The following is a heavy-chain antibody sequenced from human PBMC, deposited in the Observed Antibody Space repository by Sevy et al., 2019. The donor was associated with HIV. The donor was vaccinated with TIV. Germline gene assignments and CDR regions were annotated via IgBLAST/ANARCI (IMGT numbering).Heavy chain of an antibody. CDR1: GDSVSSNNAA. CDR3: ARSVAALDFWYFDL. D-gene: IGHD6-19*01. J-gene: IGHJ2*01. V-gene: IGHV6-1*01. CDR2: TYYKSKWYS. Sequence: SQTLSLTCAISGDSVSSNNAAWNWIRQSPSRGLEWLGRTYYKSKWYSHYAVSVKSRMTINPDTSKNQFSLQLNSVTPEDTAMYYCARSVAALDFWYFDLWGRGTLVSVSS.